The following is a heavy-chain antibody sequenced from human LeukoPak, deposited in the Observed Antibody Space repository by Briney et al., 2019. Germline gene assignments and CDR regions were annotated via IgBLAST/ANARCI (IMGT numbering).Heavy chain of an antibody. V-gene: IGHV3-74*01. J-gene: IGHJ6*03. CDR2: INSDGSST. D-gene: IGHD6-13*01. Sequence: PGGSLRLSCAASGFTFSSYAMHWVRQAPGKGLVWVSRINSDGSSTSYADSVKGRFTISRDNSKNTLYLQMNSLRAEDTAVYYCAKEAGPGYSSSWYFDYYYYMDVWGKGTTVTVSS. CDR1: GFTFSSYA. CDR3: AKEAGPGYSSSWYFDYYYYMDV.